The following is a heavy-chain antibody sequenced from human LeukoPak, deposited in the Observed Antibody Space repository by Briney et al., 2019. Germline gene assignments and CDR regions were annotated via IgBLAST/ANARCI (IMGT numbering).Heavy chain of an antibody. V-gene: IGHV4-4*02. Sequence: SGTLSLTCGVSGGSITSTNYWTWVRQPPGKGLEWIGEVNLQGSTNYNPSLMGRVAISVDMSENHISLQLTSVTAADTAVYYCARLKDEYSSSWYLVDYWGQGTLVTVSS. CDR3: ARLKDEYSSSWYLVDY. J-gene: IGHJ4*02. CDR1: GGSITSTNY. CDR2: VNLQGST. D-gene: IGHD6-13*01.